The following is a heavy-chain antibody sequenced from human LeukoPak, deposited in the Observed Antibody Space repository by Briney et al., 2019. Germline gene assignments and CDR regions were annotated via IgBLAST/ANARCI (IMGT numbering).Heavy chain of an antibody. D-gene: IGHD6-19*01. V-gene: IGHV3-23*01. CDR3: AKSTLPPIAVAGDFDY. J-gene: IGHJ4*02. CDR2: ISGSGGST. Sequence: PGGSLRLSCAASGFTFSSYAMSWVRQAPGKGLEWVSAISGSGGSTYYADSVKGRFTISRDNSKNTLYLQMNSLRAEDTAVYYCAKSTLPPIAVAGDFDYWGQGTLVTVSS. CDR1: GFTFSSYA.